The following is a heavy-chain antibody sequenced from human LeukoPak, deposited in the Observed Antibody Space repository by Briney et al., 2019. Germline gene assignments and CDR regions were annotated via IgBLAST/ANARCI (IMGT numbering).Heavy chain of an antibody. CDR1: GFTFSYYA. Sequence: PGGSLRLSCAASGFTFSYYAMGWVRRAPGKGLEWVSTLGGGPGNTFYADSVKGRFTISRDNSKNTLYLQMNSLRVDDTAIYYCTKGCGDTCYSDFDYWGQGSLVTVSS. J-gene: IGHJ4*02. V-gene: IGHV3-23*01. CDR2: LGGGPGNT. CDR3: TKGCGDTCYSDFDY. D-gene: IGHD2-15*01.